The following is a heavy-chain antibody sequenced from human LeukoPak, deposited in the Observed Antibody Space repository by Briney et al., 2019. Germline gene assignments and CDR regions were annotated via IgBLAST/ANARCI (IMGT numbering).Heavy chain of an antibody. CDR1: GFTFSHHY. D-gene: IGHD6-13*01. CDR3: ARSSSSWYPLFVY. J-gene: IGHJ4*02. Sequence: GGPLRLSCAASGFTFSHHYMDWVRQTPGKGLEWVGRTRYKPHSYTTEYGASVKGRFTISRDDSKNSLYLQMSSLKTEDTAVYYCARSSSSWYPLFVYWGQGTLVTVSS. CDR2: TRYKPHSYTT. V-gene: IGHV3-72*01.